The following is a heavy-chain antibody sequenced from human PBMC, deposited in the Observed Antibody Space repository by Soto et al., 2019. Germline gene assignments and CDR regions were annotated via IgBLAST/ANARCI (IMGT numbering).Heavy chain of an antibody. J-gene: IGHJ6*03. Sequence: EVRMVESGGTLLQPGGSLRLSCAGSGFTFSDYWMHWVRQAPGKGLLWVARIYSDGTSTIYADFAKGRFTISRDNAKNTLYLQMNSLRAGDSAVYYCARDSHYNMDAWGQGTTVTVSS. V-gene: IGHV3-74*01. CDR1: GFTFSDYW. CDR3: ARDSHYNMDA. CDR2: IYSDGTST.